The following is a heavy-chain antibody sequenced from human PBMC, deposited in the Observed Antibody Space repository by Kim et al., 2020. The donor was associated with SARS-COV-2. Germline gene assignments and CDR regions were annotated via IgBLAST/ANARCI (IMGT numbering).Heavy chain of an antibody. CDR1: GFTFSAST. V-gene: IGHV3-73*01. J-gene: IGHJ4*02. D-gene: IGHD3-10*01. Sequence: GGSLRLSCAASGFTFSASTVHWVRQASGKGLEWVGRVRNKANNYATGYVASVKGRFSISRDDSKNMAYLEMNSLKTEDTAVYYCFTSFFGYWGQGTLVT. CDR3: FTSFFGY. CDR2: VRNKANNYAT.